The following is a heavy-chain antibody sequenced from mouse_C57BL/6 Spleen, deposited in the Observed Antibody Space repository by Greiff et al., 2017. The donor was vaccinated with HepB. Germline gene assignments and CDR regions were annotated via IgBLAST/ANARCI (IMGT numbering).Heavy chain of an antibody. CDR3: ARGGPYFDY. J-gene: IGHJ2*01. CDR1: GFTFSSYA. CDR2: ISDGGSYT. V-gene: IGHV5-4*03. Sequence: EVKLVESGGGLVKPGGSLKLSCAASGFTFSSYAMSWVRQTPEKRLERVATISDGGSYTYYPDNVKGRFTISRDNAKNNLYLQMSHLKSEDTAMYYCARGGPYFDYWGQGTTLTVSS.